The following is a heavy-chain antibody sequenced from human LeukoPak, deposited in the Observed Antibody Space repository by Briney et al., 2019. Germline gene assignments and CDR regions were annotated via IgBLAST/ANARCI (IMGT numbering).Heavy chain of an antibody. CDR3: ARGNSYYDSSGAFDY. D-gene: IGHD3-22*01. V-gene: IGHV4-30-2*01. J-gene: IGHJ4*02. Sequence: PSQTLSLTCTVSGGSISSGGHSWSWIRQPPGKGLEWIGYIYHSGSGSTYYNPSLKSRVSMSVDTSKNQFSLKLNSVTAADTAVYYCARGNSYYDSSGAFDYWGQGTLVTVSS. CDR1: GGSISSGGHS. CDR2: IYHSGSGST.